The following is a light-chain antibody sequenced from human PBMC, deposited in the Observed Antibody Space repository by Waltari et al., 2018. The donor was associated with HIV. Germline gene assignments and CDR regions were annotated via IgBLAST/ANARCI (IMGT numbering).Light chain of an antibody. Sequence: QSVLTQPPSVSGAPGQRVTIPCTGSSSNIGAGYDVPWYQQLPGTAPKLLIYGNSNRPSGVPDRFSGSKSGTSASLAITGLQAEDEADYYCQSYDSSLSGYVVVGGGTKLTVL. CDR2: GNS. V-gene: IGLV1-40*01. CDR1: SSNIGAGYD. J-gene: IGLJ2*01. CDR3: QSYDSSLSGYVV.